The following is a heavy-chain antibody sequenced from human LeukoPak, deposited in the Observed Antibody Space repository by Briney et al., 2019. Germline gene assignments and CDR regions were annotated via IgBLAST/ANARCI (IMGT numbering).Heavy chain of an antibody. Sequence: GGSLRLSCAGSGFIFRNYAMSWVRKAPGKGLEWVACMSGSGGGKNYADSVKGRFTVSRDNSKNTLYLQMKSLRAEDTAVYFCAKRGVVIRVILVGFYKEAYYFDSWGQGALVTVSS. CDR1: GFIFRNYA. D-gene: IGHD3-22*01. J-gene: IGHJ4*02. V-gene: IGHV3-23*01. CDR2: MSGSGGGK. CDR3: AKRGVVIRVILVGFYKEAYYFDS.